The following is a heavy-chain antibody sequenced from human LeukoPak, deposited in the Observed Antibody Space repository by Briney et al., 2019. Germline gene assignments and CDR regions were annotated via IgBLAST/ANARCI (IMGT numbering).Heavy chain of an antibody. D-gene: IGHD3-3*01. CDR2: INSDGRST. J-gene: IGHJ6*02. CDR3: ARGGERYYDFWSGYSGYYYGMDV. V-gene: IGHV3-74*01. Sequence: PGGSLRLSCAASGFTFSSYWMHWVRQAPGKGLVWVSRINSDGRSTSYADSVKGRFTISRDNAKNTLYLQMNSLRAEDTAVYYCARGGERYYDFWSGYSGYYYGMDVWGQGTTVTVSS. CDR1: GFTFSSYW.